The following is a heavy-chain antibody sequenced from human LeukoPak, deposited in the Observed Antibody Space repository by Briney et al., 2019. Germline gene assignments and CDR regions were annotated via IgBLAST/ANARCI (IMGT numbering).Heavy chain of an antibody. CDR3: ARRYLMAATPLDS. V-gene: IGHV3-11*01. Sequence: PGGSLRLSCAASGFIFSDYYMTWIRQAPGKGLEWIAHISGSGSSKDYATSLRGRCSVSRENAENKLYLHITIVTVEDTAIYYCARRYLMAATPLDSWGKGTLVTVTS. J-gene: IGHJ5*01. CDR1: GFIFSDYY. CDR2: ISGSGSSK. D-gene: IGHD2-15*01.